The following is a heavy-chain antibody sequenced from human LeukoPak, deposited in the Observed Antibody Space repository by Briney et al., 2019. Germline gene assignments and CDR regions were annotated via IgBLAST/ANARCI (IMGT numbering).Heavy chain of an antibody. Sequence: ASVKVSCKASGGTFSSYAISWVRQAPGQGLEWMGGIIPIFGTANYAQKFQGRVTITTDESTSTAYMEPSSLRSEDTAVYYCARDLAYGSGSYSDYWGQGTLVTVSS. J-gene: IGHJ4*02. CDR3: ARDLAYGSGSYSDY. D-gene: IGHD3-10*01. V-gene: IGHV1-69*05. CDR1: GGTFSSYA. CDR2: IIPIFGTA.